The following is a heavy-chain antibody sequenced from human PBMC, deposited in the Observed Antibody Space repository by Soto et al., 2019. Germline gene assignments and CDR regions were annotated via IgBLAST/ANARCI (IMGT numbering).Heavy chain of an antibody. Sequence: EVQLVESGGGLVQPGGSLKLACLASGFPLSDSAIHWVRKASGKGLEWVGRIRSKTNNYSTTYGAPVSGRFSLSRDDSKNTAYLQMNNLASEDAAVYYCTRHAVGQVEHSFSYSLMDVWGKGTPVSVLS. J-gene: IGHJ6*04. CDR2: IRSKTNNYST. CDR1: GFPLSDSA. CDR3: TRHAVGQVEHSFSYSLMDV. V-gene: IGHV3-73*01. D-gene: IGHD2-21*01.